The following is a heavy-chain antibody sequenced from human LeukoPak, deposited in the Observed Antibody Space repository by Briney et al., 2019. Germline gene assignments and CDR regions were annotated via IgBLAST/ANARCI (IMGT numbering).Heavy chain of an antibody. CDR3: GRGPDPFWSGYGNIDY. CDR1: GDSISSNYC. V-gene: IGHV4-4*02. CDR2: VYRRGST. Sequence: SETLSLTCAVSGDSISSNYCWRWVRQFPGKGLEWIGEVYRRGSTSYNPSLKSRVVISIDKSKNQYSLNLNSVTAADAAMYYCGRGPDPFWSGYGNIDYWGQGTLVTVSS. D-gene: IGHD3-3*01. J-gene: IGHJ4*02.